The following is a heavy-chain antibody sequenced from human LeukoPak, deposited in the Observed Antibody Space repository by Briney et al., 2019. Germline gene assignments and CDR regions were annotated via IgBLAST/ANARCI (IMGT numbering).Heavy chain of an antibody. CDR1: GFTFSSNW. Sequence: GGSLRLSCATSGFTFSSNWMSWVRHVPGRGLDWVANIKPDGSAEYYVDSVKGRFTISRDSAKNSLYLQMNSLRAEDTAVYYCARGVPYDSWSGPHYSDYWGQGTLVTVSS. V-gene: IGHV3-7*01. CDR3: ARGVPYDSWSGPHYSDY. D-gene: IGHD3-3*01. J-gene: IGHJ4*02. CDR2: IKPDGSAE.